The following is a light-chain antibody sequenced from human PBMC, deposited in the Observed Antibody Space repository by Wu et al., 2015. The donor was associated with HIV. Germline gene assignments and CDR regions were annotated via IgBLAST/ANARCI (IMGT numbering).Light chain of an antibody. V-gene: IGKV3-20*01. CDR1: QTVYNY. CDR2: DAS. Sequence: EIVLTQSPATLSLSPGERATLSCRASQTVYNYFAWYQQRPGQAPRLLIKDASNRASGIPDRFSGGGSGTDFTLTISRLDPEDFAVYYCQQYGRSPQTFGQGTKVEIK. J-gene: IGKJ1*01. CDR3: QQYGRSPQT.